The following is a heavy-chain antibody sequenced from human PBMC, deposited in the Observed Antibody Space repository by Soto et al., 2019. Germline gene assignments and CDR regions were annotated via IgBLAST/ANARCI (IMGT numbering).Heavy chain of an antibody. CDR2: IVVGSGNT. CDR3: AADLDCSGGSCYSNHYYGMDV. D-gene: IGHD2-15*01. J-gene: IGHJ6*02. V-gene: IGHV1-58*01. Sequence: SVKVSCKASGFTFTSSAVQWVRQARGQRLEWIGWIVVGSGNTNYAQKFQERVTITRDMSTSTAYMELSSLRSEDTAVYYCAADLDCSGGSCYSNHYYGMDVWGQ. CDR1: GFTFTSSA.